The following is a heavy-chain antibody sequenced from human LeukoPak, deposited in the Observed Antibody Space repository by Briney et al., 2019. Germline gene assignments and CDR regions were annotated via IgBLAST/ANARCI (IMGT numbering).Heavy chain of an antibody. Sequence: SETLSLTCTVSGGSIRSYYCSWIRRAPGKGLEWIGSMYYSGSTYYNPSLKSRVTISVDTSKNQFSLKLSSVTAADTAVYYCARDFGGNSGAARYFDYWGQGTLVTVSS. CDR2: MYYSGST. J-gene: IGHJ4*02. D-gene: IGHD4-23*01. CDR1: GGSIRSYY. CDR3: ARDFGGNSGAARYFDY. V-gene: IGHV4-59*12.